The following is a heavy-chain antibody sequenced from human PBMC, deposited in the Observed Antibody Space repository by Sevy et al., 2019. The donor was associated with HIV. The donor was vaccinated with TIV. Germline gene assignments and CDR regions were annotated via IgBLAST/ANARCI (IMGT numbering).Heavy chain of an antibody. Sequence: GGSLRLSCVTSGFRFNDYGMNWVRQPPGKGLEWVAFIRLDSSNRNYADSVKGRFTISRDNSKNTLYLQMNNLRPDDTAVYYCAKIMSQARIRTGIGGLFFAVTDYYHMDVWGQGTTVTVSS. D-gene: IGHD3-16*01. V-gene: IGHV3-30*02. CDR2: IRLDSSNR. CDR3: AKIMSQARIRTGIGGLFFAVTDYYHMDV. CDR1: GFRFNDYG. J-gene: IGHJ6*02.